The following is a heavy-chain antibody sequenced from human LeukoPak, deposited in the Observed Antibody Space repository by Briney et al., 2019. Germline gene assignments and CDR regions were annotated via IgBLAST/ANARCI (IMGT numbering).Heavy chain of an antibody. V-gene: IGHV4-39*01. Sequence: SETLSLTCTVSGGSISSSSYYWGWIRQPPGKGLEWIGSIYYSGSTYYNPSLKSRVTISVDTSKNQFSLKLSSVTAADTAVYYCAKVVSGYHFDYWGQGTLVTVSS. J-gene: IGHJ4*02. CDR2: IYYSGST. D-gene: IGHD2-2*01. CDR1: GGSISSSSYY. CDR3: AKVVSGYHFDY.